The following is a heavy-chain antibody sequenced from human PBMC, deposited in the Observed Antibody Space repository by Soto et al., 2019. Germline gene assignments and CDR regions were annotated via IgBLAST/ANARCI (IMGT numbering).Heavy chain of an antibody. V-gene: IGHV3-48*02. J-gene: IGHJ6*02. D-gene: IGHD6-13*01. Sequence: EVQLVESGGGLVQPGGSLRLSCAASGFTLSSYNMNWVRQAPGKGLEWVSYISGSSDTIYYADSVKGRFTISRDNAKNSLYLPMDSLRDEDTAGYYCARDHGGSSWFVGIFYYFGVDVWGQGTTVTVS. CDR2: ISGSSDTI. CDR3: ARDHGGSSWFVGIFYYFGVDV. CDR1: GFTLSSYN.